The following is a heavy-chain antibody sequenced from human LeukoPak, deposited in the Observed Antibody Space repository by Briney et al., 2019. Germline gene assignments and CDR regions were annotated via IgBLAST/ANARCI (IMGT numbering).Heavy chain of an antibody. D-gene: IGHD3-3*01. CDR3: ARAKLRFLVDWFDP. J-gene: IGHJ5*02. CDR1: GYTLSELS. V-gene: IGHV1-24*01. Sequence: ASVKVSRKVSGYTLSELSIHWVRQAPGKGLEWMGGFDPEDGERVYAQKFQGRVTMTEDTSTDTAYMELSSLRSEDTAVYYCARAKLRFLVDWFDPWGQGTLVTVSS. CDR2: FDPEDGER.